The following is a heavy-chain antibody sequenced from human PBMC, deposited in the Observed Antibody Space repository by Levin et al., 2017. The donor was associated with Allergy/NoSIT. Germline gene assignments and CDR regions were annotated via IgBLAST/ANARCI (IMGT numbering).Heavy chain of an antibody. CDR3: TRTLGETMIRVVTGMDV. Sequence: GGSLRLSFSSSFFPFLFSSLHFFRPASLKGLEWVGRIRSKANSYARAYAASVRGRFTISRDDSENTAYLQMNSLKTEDTAVYYCTRTLGETMIRVVTGMDVWGKGTTVTVSS. CDR1: FFPFLFSS. CDR2: IRSKANSYAR. V-gene: IGHV3-73*01. J-gene: IGHJ6*03. D-gene: IGHD3-10*01.